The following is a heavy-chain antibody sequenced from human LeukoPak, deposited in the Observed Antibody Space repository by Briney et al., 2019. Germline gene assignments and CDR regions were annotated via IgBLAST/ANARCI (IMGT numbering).Heavy chain of an antibody. CDR1: GFSFSSYA. V-gene: IGHV3-23*01. D-gene: IGHD2-2*01. CDR3: AKDLAQYQLLSLFDY. J-gene: IGHJ4*02. CDR2: ISHSSSGT. Sequence: PGGSLRLSCAGSGFSFSSYAMSWVRQAPGKGLEWVSAISHSSSGTYYVDSVKGRFTISRDNSKNTLYLQMNSLRAEDTAVYYCAKDLAQYQLLSLFDYWGQGTLVTVSS.